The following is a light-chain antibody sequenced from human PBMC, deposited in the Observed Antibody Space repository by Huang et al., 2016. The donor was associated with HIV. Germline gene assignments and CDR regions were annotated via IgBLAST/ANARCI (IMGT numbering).Light chain of an antibody. Sequence: EIVLTQSPATLSLSPGERATLSCRASQSVAQAFLAWYQHKPGQAPRLLIYGASSRATGSPDRFSGSGSGTDFTLTISRLEAEDSAVYHCQQYGGSPRTFGQGTKVEIK. CDR1: QSVAQAF. V-gene: IGKV3-20*01. J-gene: IGKJ1*01. CDR3: QQYGGSPRT. CDR2: GAS.